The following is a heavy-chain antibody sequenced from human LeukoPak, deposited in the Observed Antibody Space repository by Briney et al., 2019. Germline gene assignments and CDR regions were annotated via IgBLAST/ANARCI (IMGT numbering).Heavy chain of an antibody. V-gene: IGHV3-23*01. D-gene: IGHD3-3*01. CDR2: TSGSSGST. Sequence: GGSLRLSCAASGFSFSSYAMSWVRQAPGKGLEWVSGTSGSSGSTYYADSVKGRLTISRDNSKNTLYLQMNSLRAEDTAVYYCAKARIFGVGYLGMDVWGQGTTVTVSS. CDR1: GFSFSSYA. CDR3: AKARIFGVGYLGMDV. J-gene: IGHJ6*02.